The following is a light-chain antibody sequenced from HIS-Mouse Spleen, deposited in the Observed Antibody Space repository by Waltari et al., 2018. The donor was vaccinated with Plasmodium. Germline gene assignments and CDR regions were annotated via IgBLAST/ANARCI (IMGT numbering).Light chain of an antibody. CDR2: KAS. J-gene: IGKJ2*01. V-gene: IGKV1-5*03. Sequence: DIQMTQSPSTLSASVGDRVTITCRASQSISSSLAWYQQKPGKAPKLLIYKASSLESGVPSRFSGSGSGTEFTLTISSLQSDDFATYYCQQYNSYSYTFGQGTKLEIK. CDR1: QSISSS. CDR3: QQYNSYSYT.